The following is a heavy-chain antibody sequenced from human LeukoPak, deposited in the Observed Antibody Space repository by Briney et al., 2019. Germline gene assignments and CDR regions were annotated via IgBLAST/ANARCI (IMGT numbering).Heavy chain of an antibody. Sequence: GGPLRLSCAASGFTFSSYAMSWVRQAPGKGLQWVSAISGSGGTTYFADSVKGRFTISRDNSKTTLYLQMNSLRAEDTALYYCAKDRAYGDYYFDYWGQGALVTVSS. J-gene: IGHJ4*02. CDR1: GFTFSSYA. V-gene: IGHV3-23*01. D-gene: IGHD4-17*01. CDR3: AKDRAYGDYYFDY. CDR2: ISGSGGTT.